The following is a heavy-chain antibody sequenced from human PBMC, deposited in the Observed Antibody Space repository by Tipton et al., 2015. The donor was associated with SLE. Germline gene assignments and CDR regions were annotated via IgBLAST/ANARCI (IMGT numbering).Heavy chain of an antibody. CDR3: TRGGGYSYGVFDY. CDR2: IRSKAFGGTT. CDR1: GFTFGDYP. V-gene: IGHV3-49*04. J-gene: IGHJ4*02. Sequence: QLVQSGGDLVQPGWSLRLSCSGSGFTFGDYPMSWVRQAPGKGLEWVGVIRSKAFGGTTEYAASVKGRVTISRDDSESIAHLQMNSLKIEDTAVYYCTRGGGYSYGVFDYWGQGTLVTVSS. D-gene: IGHD5-18*01.